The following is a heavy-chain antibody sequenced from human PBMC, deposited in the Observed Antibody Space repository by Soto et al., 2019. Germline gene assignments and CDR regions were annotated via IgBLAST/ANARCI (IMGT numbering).Heavy chain of an antibody. D-gene: IGHD1-26*01. CDR1: GFTFGNYG. CDR2: TSYDGNNK. J-gene: IGHJ4*02. Sequence: VQLVDSGGDVVQPGGSLRLSCTGSGFTFGNYGMHWVRQAPGKGLEWVASTSYDGNNKYYADSLKGRFTISRDNSKKMVYLQMTSLGPEDTAVYYCAKGGGSARNFDYWGQGDLVTVST. CDR3: AKGGGSARNFDY. V-gene: IGHV3-30*18.